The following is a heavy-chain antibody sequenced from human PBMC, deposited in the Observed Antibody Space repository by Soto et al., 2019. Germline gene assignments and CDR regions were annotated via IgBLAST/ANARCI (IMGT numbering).Heavy chain of an antibody. Sequence: GGSLRLSCAASGFTFSSYSMNWVRQAPGKGLVWVSSISSSSSYIYYADSVKGRFTISRDNAKNSLYLQMNSLRAEDTAVYYCARPLVPADLAHYYYDMDVWGQGTTVTVSS. D-gene: IGHD2-2*01. CDR2: ISSSSSYI. V-gene: IGHV3-21*01. CDR1: GFTFSSYS. CDR3: ARPLVPADLAHYYYDMDV. J-gene: IGHJ6*02.